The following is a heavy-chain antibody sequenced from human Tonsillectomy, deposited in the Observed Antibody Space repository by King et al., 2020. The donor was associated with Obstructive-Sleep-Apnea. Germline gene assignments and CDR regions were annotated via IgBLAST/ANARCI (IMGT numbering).Heavy chain of an antibody. J-gene: IGHJ4*02. CDR2: IIPIFGTA. CDR3: ARSDWGAGSGGSCYSSFDY. D-gene: IGHD2-15*01. V-gene: IGHV1-69*01. Sequence: VQLVESGAEVKKPGSSVKFSCKASGGTFSSYAISWVRQAPGQGLEWMGGIIPIFGTANYAQKFQGRVTITADESTSTAYMELSSLRSEDTAGYYCARSDWGAGSGGSCYSSFDYWGQGTLVTVSS. CDR1: GGTFSSYA.